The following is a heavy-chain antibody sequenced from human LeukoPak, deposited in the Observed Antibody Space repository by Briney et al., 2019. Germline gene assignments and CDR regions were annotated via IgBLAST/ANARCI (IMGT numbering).Heavy chain of an antibody. V-gene: IGHV3-23*01. D-gene: IGHD6-19*01. J-gene: IGHJ4*02. CDR3: AKDPTRTGYSSGWY. CDR2: INGSGGNT. Sequence: PGGSLRLSCAASGFTFSRYAMSWVRQAPGKRLEWVSDINGSGGNTYYADSVKGRFTISRDNSKNTLYLQMNSLRAEDTAVYYCAKDPTRTGYSSGWYWGQGTLVTVSS. CDR1: GFTFSRYA.